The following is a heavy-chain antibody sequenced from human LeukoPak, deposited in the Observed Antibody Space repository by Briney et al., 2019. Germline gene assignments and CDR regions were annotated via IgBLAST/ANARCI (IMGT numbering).Heavy chain of an antibody. J-gene: IGHJ4*02. D-gene: IGHD6-19*01. CDR2: IYWNDDK. Sequence: SGPTLVKPTQTLTLTCTFSGFSLSTSGVGVGWIRQPPGKALEWLALIYWNDDKRYSPSLKSRLTITKDTSKNQVVLTMTNLDPVDTATYYCAHIAVAGPTGDFDYWGQGTLVTVSS. CDR3: AHIAVAGPTGDFDY. V-gene: IGHV2-5*01. CDR1: GFSLSTSGVG.